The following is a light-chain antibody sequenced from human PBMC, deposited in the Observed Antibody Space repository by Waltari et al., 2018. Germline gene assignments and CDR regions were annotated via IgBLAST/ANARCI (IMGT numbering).Light chain of an antibody. J-gene: IGLJ2*01. CDR2: ATS. CDR3: LISFGGAEEI. CDR1: TGPVTRGHY. V-gene: IGLV7-46*01. Sequence: QAVVTQEPSLTVSPGGTVTLTCASSTGPVTRGHYPYWFQQKPGQAPRTLIYATSNKHAWTPVRFSVSLLGGKAALTLSGAQPEDEADYYCLISFGGAEEIFGGGTKLTVL.